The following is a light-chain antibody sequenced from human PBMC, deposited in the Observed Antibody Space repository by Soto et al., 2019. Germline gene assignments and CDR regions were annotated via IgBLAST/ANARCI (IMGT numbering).Light chain of an antibody. CDR1: QSVSSY. V-gene: IGKV3-20*01. J-gene: IGKJ5*01. CDR3: QQYGSSPPRIT. Sequence: EILMTQSPATLSVSPGERATLSCRAIQSVSSYLAWYQQKPGQPPRLLIYGASSRATGIPDRFSGSGSGTDFTLTISRLEPEDFAVYYCQQYGSSPPRITFGQGTRLEIK. CDR2: GAS.